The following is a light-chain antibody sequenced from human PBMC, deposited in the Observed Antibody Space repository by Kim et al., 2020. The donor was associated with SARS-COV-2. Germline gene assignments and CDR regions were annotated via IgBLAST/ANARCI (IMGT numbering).Light chain of an antibody. CDR3: QSFDNSLSGVV. Sequence: QRVTFSCAGSSSNSGAGYGLHWYQQIAGTAPKLLISDSTNLPSGVPDRFSGSMSGTSASLVITGLQVDDEAYYYCQSFDNSLSGVVFGGGTKVTVL. CDR2: DST. V-gene: IGLV1-40*01. J-gene: IGLJ2*01. CDR1: SSNSGAGYG.